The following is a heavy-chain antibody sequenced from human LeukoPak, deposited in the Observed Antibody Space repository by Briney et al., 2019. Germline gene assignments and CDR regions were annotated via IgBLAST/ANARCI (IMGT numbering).Heavy chain of an antibody. CDR3: ARDIVYGDYRDAFDI. V-gene: IGHV4-59*01. CDR1: GGSISSYY. CDR2: IYYSGST. J-gene: IGHJ3*02. Sequence: SETLSLTCTVSGGSISSYYWSWLRQPPGKGLEWIGYIYYSGSTNYNPSLTGRVTISVDTPKNQFSLKLSSVTAADTAVYYCARDIVYGDYRDAFDIWGQGTMVTVSS. D-gene: IGHD4-17*01.